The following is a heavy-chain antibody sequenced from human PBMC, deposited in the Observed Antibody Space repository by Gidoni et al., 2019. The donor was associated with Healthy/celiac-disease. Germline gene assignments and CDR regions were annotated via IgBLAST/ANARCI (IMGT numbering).Heavy chain of an antibody. Sequence: QMQLVQSGPEVKKPGTSVKVSCKASGFTFPSSAMQWVRQARGQRLEWIGWIVVGSGNTNYAQKFQERVTITRDMSTSTAYMELSSLRSEDTAVYYCAARADFWTGNYYYGMDVWGQGTTVTVSS. CDR1: GFTFPSSA. V-gene: IGHV1-58*02. D-gene: IGHD3-3*01. CDR3: AARADFWTGNYYYGMDV. J-gene: IGHJ6*02. CDR2: IVVGSGNT.